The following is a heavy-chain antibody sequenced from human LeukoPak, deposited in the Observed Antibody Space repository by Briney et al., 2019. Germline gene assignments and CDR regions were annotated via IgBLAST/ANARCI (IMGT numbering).Heavy chain of an antibody. V-gene: IGHV5-51*01. Sequence: GESLKISCKGSGYSFTSYWIGWVRQMPGKSLEWMGIIYPGDSDTRYSPSFQGQVTISADKSISTAYLQWSSLKASDTAMYYCARGISTYYDFWSGYYTGRFNWFDPWGQGTLVTVSS. CDR1: GYSFTSYW. D-gene: IGHD3-3*01. J-gene: IGHJ5*02. CDR3: ARGISTYYDFWSGYYTGRFNWFDP. CDR2: IYPGDSDT.